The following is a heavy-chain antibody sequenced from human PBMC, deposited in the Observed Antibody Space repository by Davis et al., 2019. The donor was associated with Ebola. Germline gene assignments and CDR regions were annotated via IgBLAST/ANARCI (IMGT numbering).Heavy chain of an antibody. CDR3: ARGTSLARNFDY. J-gene: IGHJ4*02. D-gene: IGHD3-3*02. V-gene: IGHV5-51*01. CDR2: INPGDSDT. Sequence: GESLKISCQGSEYSFPNHWIAWVRQMPGKGLEWMGIINPGDSDTRYGPSFQGQVTISADESISTAYLQWSSLKASDTAMYYCARGTSLARNFDYWGQGTLVTVSS. CDR1: EYSFPNHW.